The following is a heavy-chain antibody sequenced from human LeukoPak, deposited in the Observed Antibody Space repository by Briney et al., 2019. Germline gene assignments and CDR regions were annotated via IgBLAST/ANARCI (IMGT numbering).Heavy chain of an antibody. CDR2: INHSGST. D-gene: IGHD3-22*01. CDR3: ARAPLVVTMIPEMPDV. Sequence: PSETLSLTCAVYGGSFSGYYWSWIRQPPGKGLEWIGEINHSGSTNYNPSLKSRVTISVDTSKNQFSLKLSSVTAADTAVYYCARAPLVVTMIPEMPDVWGQGTTVTVSS. CDR1: GGSFSGYY. V-gene: IGHV4-34*01. J-gene: IGHJ6*02.